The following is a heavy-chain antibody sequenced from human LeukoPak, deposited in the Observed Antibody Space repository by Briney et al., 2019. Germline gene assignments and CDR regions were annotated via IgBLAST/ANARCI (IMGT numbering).Heavy chain of an antibody. J-gene: IGHJ4*02. CDR2: ISGSGGST. D-gene: IGHD3-9*01. V-gene: IGHV3-23*01. CDR1: GFTFSRYA. Sequence: TGGSLRLSCAASGFTFSRYAMSWVRQAPGEGLEWDSTISGSGGSTYYADSVKGRFTISRDNSKSTLYLQMNSLRAEDTAIYYCAKVCYYILTSYYPFDYWGQRTLVTVSS. CDR3: AKVCYYILTSYYPFDY.